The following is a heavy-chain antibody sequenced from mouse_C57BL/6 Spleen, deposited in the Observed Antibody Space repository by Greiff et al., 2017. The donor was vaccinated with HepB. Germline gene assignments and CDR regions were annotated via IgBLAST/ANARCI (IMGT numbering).Heavy chain of an antibody. CDR3: ARHASFDSVDY. CDR1: GFTFSSYG. J-gene: IGHJ2*01. Sequence: EVQGVESGGDLVKPGGSLKLSCAASGFTFSSYGMSWVRQTPDKRLEWVATISSGGSYTYYPDSVKGRFTISRDNAKNTLYLQMSSLKSEDTAMYYCARHASFDSVDYWGQGTTLTVSS. D-gene: IGHD2-4*01. CDR2: ISSGGSYT. V-gene: IGHV5-6*01.